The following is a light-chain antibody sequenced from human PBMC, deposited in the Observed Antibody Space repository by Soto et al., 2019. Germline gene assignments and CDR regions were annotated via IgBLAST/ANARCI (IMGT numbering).Light chain of an antibody. CDR1: SSNIGSTT. CDR2: SDN. V-gene: IGLV1-44*01. J-gene: IGLJ3*02. Sequence: QSVLTQPPSASGTPGQRVTISCSGSSSNIGSTTVNWYQHLPGTAPKLLIYSDNQRPSGVPDRFSGSKSGTSASLAISGLRSEDEADYYCAVWDDSLNGWVFGGGTKLTVL. CDR3: AVWDDSLNGWV.